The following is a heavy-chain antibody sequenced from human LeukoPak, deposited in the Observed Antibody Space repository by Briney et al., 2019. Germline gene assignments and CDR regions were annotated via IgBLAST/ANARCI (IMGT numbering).Heavy chain of an antibody. D-gene: IGHD2/OR15-2a*01. Sequence: GGSLRLSCVASGFTFSAYWMIWVRQAPGEGLEWVADINQDGSDKYFVDSVKGRFTISRDNAKNSLYLQMNSLRAEDTAVYYCVRLKFNLQYSYYMNVWGKGTTVTVSS. V-gene: IGHV3-7*01. CDR1: GFTFSAYW. J-gene: IGHJ6*03. CDR2: INQDGSDK. CDR3: VRLKFNLQYSYYMNV.